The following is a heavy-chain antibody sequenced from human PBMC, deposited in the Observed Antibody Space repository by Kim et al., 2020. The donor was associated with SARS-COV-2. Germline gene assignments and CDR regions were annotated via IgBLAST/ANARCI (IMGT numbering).Heavy chain of an antibody. D-gene: IGHD4-17*01. J-gene: IGHJ5*02. V-gene: IGHV4-39*01. CDR3: ARLSTVTHITGWFDP. Sequence: SLKSRVTISVDTSKNPFSLKLSSVTAADTAVYYCARLSTVTHITGWFDPWGQGTLVTVSS.